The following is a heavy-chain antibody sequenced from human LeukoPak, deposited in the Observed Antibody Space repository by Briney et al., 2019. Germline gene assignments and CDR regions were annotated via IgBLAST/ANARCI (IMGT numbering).Heavy chain of an antibody. CDR1: GGSISSYY. CDR3: ARDAYYDILTGHPGSYYYYMDV. V-gene: IGHV4-59*01. D-gene: IGHD3-9*01. J-gene: IGHJ6*03. CDR2: IYYSGST. Sequence: KPSETLSLTCTVSGGSISSYYWSWIRQPPGKGLEWIGYIYYSGSTNYNPSLKSRVTISVDTSKNQFSLKLSSVTAADTAVYYCARDAYYDILTGHPGSYYYYMDVWGKGTTVTISS.